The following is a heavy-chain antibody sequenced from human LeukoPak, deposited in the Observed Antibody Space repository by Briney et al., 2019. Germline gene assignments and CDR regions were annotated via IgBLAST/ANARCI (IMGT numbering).Heavy chain of an antibody. CDR3: AKDKESGSYAPFQH. J-gene: IGHJ1*01. Sequence: GGSLRLSCAASGFTFSDYYMSWIRQAPGKGLEWVSYISSSGSTIYYADSVKGRFTISRDNAKNSLYLQMNSLRAEDTALYYCAKDKESGSYAPFQHWGQGTLVTVSS. CDR2: ISSSGSTI. V-gene: IGHV3-11*01. CDR1: GFTFSDYY. D-gene: IGHD1-26*01.